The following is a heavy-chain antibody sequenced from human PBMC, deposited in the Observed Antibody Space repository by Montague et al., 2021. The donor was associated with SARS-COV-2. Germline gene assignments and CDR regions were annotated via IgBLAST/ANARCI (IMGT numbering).Heavy chain of an antibody. Sequence: SETLSLTCAVYGGSFSGYYWSWIRQPPGKGLEWIGEINHSGGTNYNPSLKSRVTISVDTSKNQFSLKLSSVTAADTAVYYCARGVGRGYSGYEGEYWGQGTLVTVSS. J-gene: IGHJ4*02. V-gene: IGHV4-34*01. CDR3: ARGVGRGYSGYEGEY. D-gene: IGHD5-12*01. CDR2: INHSGGT. CDR1: GGSFSGYY.